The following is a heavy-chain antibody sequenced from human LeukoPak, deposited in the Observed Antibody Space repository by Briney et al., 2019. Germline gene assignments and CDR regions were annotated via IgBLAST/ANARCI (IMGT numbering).Heavy chain of an antibody. CDR1: GYTFTSYG. V-gene: IGHV1-18*01. Sequence: VKVSCKASGYTFTSYGISWVRQAPGQGLEWMGWISAYNGNTNCAQKLQGRVTMTTDTSTSTAYMELRSLRSDDTAVYYCARTTGAAYCGGDCYSLFDYWGQGTLVTVSS. J-gene: IGHJ4*02. CDR3: ARTTGAAYCGGDCYSLFDY. CDR2: ISAYNGNT. D-gene: IGHD2-21*02.